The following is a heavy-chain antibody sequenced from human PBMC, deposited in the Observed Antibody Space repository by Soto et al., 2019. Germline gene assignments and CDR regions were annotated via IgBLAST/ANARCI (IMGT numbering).Heavy chain of an antibody. D-gene: IGHD1-1*01. CDR2: IIPIFGTA. CDR3: ARGPTTGTIAVYYYYGMDV. Sequence: GASVKVSCKASGGTFSSYAISWVRQAPGQGLEWMGGIIPIFGTANYAQKFQGRVTITADESTSTAYMELSSLRSEDTAVYYCARGPTTGTIAVYYYYGMDVWGQGTTVTVSS. V-gene: IGHV1-69*13. J-gene: IGHJ6*02. CDR1: GGTFSSYA.